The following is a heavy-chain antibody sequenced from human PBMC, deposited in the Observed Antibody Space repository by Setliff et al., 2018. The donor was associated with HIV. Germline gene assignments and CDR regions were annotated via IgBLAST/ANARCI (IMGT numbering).Heavy chain of an antibody. J-gene: IGHJ4*02. CDR3: TTTMVRGVTHYFDY. CDR1: GFTFGDYA. V-gene: IGHV3-49*04. CDR2: IRSKAYGGTT. D-gene: IGHD3-10*01. Sequence: GGSLRLSCTASGFTFGDYAMSWVRQAPGKGLEWVGFIRSKAYGGTTEYAASVKGRFTISRDDSKSIAYLQMNSLKTEDTAVYYCTTTMVRGVTHYFDYWGQGTLVTVSS.